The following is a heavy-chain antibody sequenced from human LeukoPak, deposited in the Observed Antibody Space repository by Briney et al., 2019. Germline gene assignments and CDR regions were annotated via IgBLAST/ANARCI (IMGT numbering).Heavy chain of an antibody. CDR1: GFTFSSYG. Sequence: GGSLRLSCAASGFTFSSYGMHWVRQAPGKGLGWVAFIRYDGSNKYYADSVKGRFTISRDNSKNTLYLQMNSLRAEDTAVYYCAKVGSSAFDYWGQGTLVTVSS. J-gene: IGHJ4*02. D-gene: IGHD6-6*01. V-gene: IGHV3-30*02. CDR2: IRYDGSNK. CDR3: AKVGSSAFDY.